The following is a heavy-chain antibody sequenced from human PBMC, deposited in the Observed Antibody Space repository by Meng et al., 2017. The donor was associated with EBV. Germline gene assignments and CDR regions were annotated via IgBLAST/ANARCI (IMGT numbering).Heavy chain of an antibody. J-gene: IGHJ4*02. D-gene: IGHD3-10*01. CDR3: TTDEEGSRF. Sequence: QGQLVQSGAEVKKPGASVKVSCKASGYTFTSYDINWVRQATGQGLEWMGWLNPNTGNTGYAQKFKGRVTMTRNTSTSTAYMELTGLKSEDTAIYFCTTDEEGSRFWGQGTLVTVSS. V-gene: IGHV1-8*01. CDR1: GYTFTSYD. CDR2: LNPNTGNT.